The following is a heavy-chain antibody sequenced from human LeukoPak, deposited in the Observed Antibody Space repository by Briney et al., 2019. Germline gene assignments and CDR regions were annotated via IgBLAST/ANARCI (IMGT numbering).Heavy chain of an antibody. CDR3: ARHLSGVTGYSYGRGIDY. J-gene: IGHJ4*02. V-gene: IGHV3-74*01. D-gene: IGHD5-18*01. Sequence: GGSLRLSCAASGFTFSSYWMHWVRQAPGKGLVWVSRIYSDGISTSYADSVKGRFTISRDNAKNTLYLQMNSLRAEDTALYYCARHLSGVTGYSYGRGIDYWGQGTLVTVSS. CDR1: GFTFSSYW. CDR2: IYSDGIST.